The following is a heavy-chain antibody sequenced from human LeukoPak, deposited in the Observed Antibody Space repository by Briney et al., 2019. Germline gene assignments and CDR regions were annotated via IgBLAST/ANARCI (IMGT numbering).Heavy chain of an antibody. Sequence: PSETLSLTCTVSDYTISSGYYWGWIRPAPGKGLEWIASMYDSGDTYYNPSLKSRVTISVDTSKNQFSLKLSSVTAADTAVYYCAIRTTVTSYYFDYWGQGTLVTVSS. CDR1: DYTISSGYY. V-gene: IGHV4-38-2*02. CDR3: AIRTTVTSYYFDY. D-gene: IGHD4-17*01. CDR2: MYDSGDT. J-gene: IGHJ4*02.